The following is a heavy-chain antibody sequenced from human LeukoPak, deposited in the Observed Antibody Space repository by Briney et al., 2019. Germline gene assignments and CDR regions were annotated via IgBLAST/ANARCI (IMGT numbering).Heavy chain of an antibody. D-gene: IGHD4-17*01. V-gene: IGHV3-21*04. CDR2: ITTSSSYI. Sequence: GGSLRLSCAASGFTFSTYNMNWVRQAPGKGLEWVSSITTSSSYIYYADSVKGRFSISRDNAKNTLYLQMNSLRAEDTAVCYCAKRRTTVITMDYFDYWGQGTLVTVSS. J-gene: IGHJ4*02. CDR1: GFTFSTYN. CDR3: AKRRTTVITMDYFDY.